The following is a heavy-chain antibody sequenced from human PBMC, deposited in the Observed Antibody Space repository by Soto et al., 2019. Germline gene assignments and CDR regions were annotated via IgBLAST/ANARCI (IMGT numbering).Heavy chain of an antibody. CDR1: GYTFTSYD. J-gene: IGHJ6*03. CDR3: ARAPIIAVAGYYYYYYMDV. D-gene: IGHD6-19*01. V-gene: IGHV1-8*01. Sequence: VKVSCKASGYTFTSYDINWVRQATGQGLEWMGWMNPNSGNTGYAQKFQGRVTMTRNTSISTAYMELSSLRSEDTAVYYCARAPIIAVAGYYYYYYMDVWGKGTTVTVSS. CDR2: MNPNSGNT.